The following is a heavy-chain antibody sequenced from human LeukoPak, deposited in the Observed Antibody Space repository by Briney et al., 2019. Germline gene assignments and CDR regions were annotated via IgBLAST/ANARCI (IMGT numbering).Heavy chain of an antibody. CDR2: IKQDGSER. CDR1: GLTFINNW. Sequence: GASLTLSRSAFGLTFINNWMSSVRPPAGRGLEWVDNIKQDGSERHYEDSVKGRFPVSRHNAKNSLYLEMNSLRAEDTAVYSCARDGVSGYTTSWYDYWGQGTLVTVPS. V-gene: IGHV3-7*01. CDR3: ARDGVSGYTTSWYDY. J-gene: IGHJ4*02. D-gene: IGHD6-13*01.